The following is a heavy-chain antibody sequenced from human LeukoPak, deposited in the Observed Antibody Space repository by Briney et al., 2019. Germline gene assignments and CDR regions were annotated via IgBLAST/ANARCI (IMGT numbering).Heavy chain of an antibody. CDR3: ARHDITGYYQFDY. D-gene: IGHD3-22*01. CDR2: IYPGDSET. CDR1: GYRFTSYW. V-gene: IGHV5-51*01. J-gene: IGHJ4*02. Sequence: GESLKISCKGSGYRFTSYWIGWVRQIPGKGLEWMGIIYPGDSETRYSPSFQGQVTISADKSFNTAYLQWSSLRASDTAIYYCARHDITGYYQFDYWGQGTLVTVSS.